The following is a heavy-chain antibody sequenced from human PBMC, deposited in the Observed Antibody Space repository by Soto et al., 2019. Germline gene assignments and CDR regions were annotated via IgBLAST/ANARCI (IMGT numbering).Heavy chain of an antibody. CDR3: AKSNYYGLGIYYYYYMDV. V-gene: IGHV3-74*01. J-gene: IGHJ6*03. Sequence: EVQLVESGGGLVKPGGSLRLSCAASGFTLSSHWMHWVRQAPGKGLVWVSRINSDGSSTSDADSVKGRFTISRDNAKNTLYLQMNSLRAEDTAVYYCAKSNYYGLGIYYYYYMDVWGKGTTVTVSS. CDR2: INSDGSST. CDR1: GFTLSSHW. D-gene: IGHD3-10*01.